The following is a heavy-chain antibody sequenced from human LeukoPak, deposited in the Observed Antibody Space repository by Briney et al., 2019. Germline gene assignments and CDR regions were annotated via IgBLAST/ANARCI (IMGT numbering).Heavy chain of an antibody. D-gene: IGHD2-2*01. V-gene: IGHV1-2*02. CDR3: ARPYCSSTSCSWFDP. J-gene: IGHJ5*02. CDR2: INPNSGGT. CDR1: GYTFTGYY. Sequence: GASVKVSCKASGYTFTGYYMHWERQASGQGLEWMGWINPNSGGTNYAQKFQGRVTMTRDTSISTAYMELSRLRSDDTAVYYCARPYCSSTSCSWFDPWGQGTLVTVSS.